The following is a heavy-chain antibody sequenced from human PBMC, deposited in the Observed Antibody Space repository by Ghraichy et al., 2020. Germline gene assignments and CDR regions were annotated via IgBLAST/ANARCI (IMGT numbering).Heavy chain of an antibody. V-gene: IGHV3-48*02. CDR2: IDNVKRPTI. D-gene: IGHD2-21*02. CDR3: ARKGGCCGGDCFLGFDL. J-gene: IGHJ2*01. Sequence: GGSLRLSCVASGFTFTNYAINWVRQAPGKGLEWLSYIDNVKRPTIYYAGSVRGRFTISRDNGRNSVYLQMNSLREEDTAVYYCARKGGCCGGDCFLGFDLWGRGTLVTVSS. CDR1: GFTFTNYA.